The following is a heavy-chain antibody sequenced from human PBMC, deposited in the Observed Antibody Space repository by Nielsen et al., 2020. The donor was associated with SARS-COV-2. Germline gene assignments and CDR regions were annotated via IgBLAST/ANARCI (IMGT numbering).Heavy chain of an antibody. Sequence: SETLSLTCTVSGGSISSSSYYWGWIRQPPGKGLEWIGSIYYSGSTYYNPSLKSRVTISVDTSKNQFSLKLSSVTAADTAVYYCARGGYSYGYGYWGQGTLVTVSS. V-gene: IGHV4-39*01. CDR3: ARGGYSYGYGY. CDR2: IYYSGST. CDR1: GGSISSSSYY. J-gene: IGHJ4*02. D-gene: IGHD5-18*01.